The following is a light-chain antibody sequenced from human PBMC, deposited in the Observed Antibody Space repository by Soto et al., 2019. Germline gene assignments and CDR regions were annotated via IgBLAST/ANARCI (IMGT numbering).Light chain of an antibody. CDR2: TLS. J-gene: IGKJ2*01. CDR3: MQRIEFPFT. V-gene: IGKV2-40*01. CDR1: QSLLDSDDGNTY. Sequence: DIVMTQTPLSLPVTPGEPASISCRSSQSLLDSDDGNTYLDWYLQKPGQSPQLLISTLSYRASGVPDRFIGSGSGTDFTLKISRVEAEDVGVYYCMQRIEFPFTFGQGTKLEIK.